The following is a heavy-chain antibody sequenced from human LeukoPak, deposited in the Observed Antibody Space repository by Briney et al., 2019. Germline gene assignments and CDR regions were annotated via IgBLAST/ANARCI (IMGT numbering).Heavy chain of an antibody. CDR2: ISWNCGSI. Sequence: PGGSLRLSCAASGFTFDDYAMHWVRQAPGKGLEWDSGISWNCGSIGYADSVKGRFTISRDNAKNSLYLQMNSLRAEDTALYYCAKDTTFNYYGSGSYSTLFDYWGQGTLDTVSS. V-gene: IGHV3-9*01. D-gene: IGHD3-10*01. CDR3: AKDTTFNYYGSGSYSTLFDY. J-gene: IGHJ4*02. CDR1: GFTFDDYA.